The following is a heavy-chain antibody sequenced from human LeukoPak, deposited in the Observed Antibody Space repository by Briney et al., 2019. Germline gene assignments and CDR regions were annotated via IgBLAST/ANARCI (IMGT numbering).Heavy chain of an antibody. CDR2: IYYSGST. J-gene: IGHJ4*02. V-gene: IGHV4-31*03. CDR1: GGSISSGGYC. D-gene: IGHD6-13*01. Sequence: SQTLSLTCTVSGGSISSGGYCWSWIRQHPGKGLEGIGYIYYSGSTYYNPSLKSRVTISVDTSKNQFSLKLSSVTAADTAVYYCARGGSSWYLYFDYWGQGTLVTVSS. CDR3: ARGGSSWYLYFDY.